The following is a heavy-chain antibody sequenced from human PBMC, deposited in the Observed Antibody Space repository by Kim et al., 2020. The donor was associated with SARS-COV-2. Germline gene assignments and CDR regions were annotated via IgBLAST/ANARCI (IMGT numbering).Heavy chain of an antibody. CDR3: ARDQSLGGGTVDAFVV. V-gene: IGHV4-30-4*01. J-gene: IGHJ3*01. Sequence: SETLSLTCTVSGGSISSVDSYWIWIRQPPGKGLEWIAYIYYSGSTYYNPSLKSRVTISVDTSKNQFSLKLSSVTAADTAVDYCARDQSLGGGTVDAFVV. CDR1: GGSISSVDSY. CDR2: IYYSGST. D-gene: IGHD1-26*01.